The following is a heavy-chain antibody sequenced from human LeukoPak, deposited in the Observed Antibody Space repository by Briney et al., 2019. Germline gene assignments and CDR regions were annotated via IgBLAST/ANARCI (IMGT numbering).Heavy chain of an antibody. J-gene: IGHJ4*02. CDR2: LYSGSST. CDR3: AKDRPIAAAGTLDY. V-gene: IGHV3-53*05. CDR1: GFTVSTNY. Sequence: GGSLRLSCAASGFTVSTNYMNWVRQAPGKGLEWVSILYSGSSTYYADSVEGRFTISRDNSKNTLYLQMNSLRAEDTAVYYCAKDRPIAAAGTLDYWGQGTLVTVSS. D-gene: IGHD6-13*01.